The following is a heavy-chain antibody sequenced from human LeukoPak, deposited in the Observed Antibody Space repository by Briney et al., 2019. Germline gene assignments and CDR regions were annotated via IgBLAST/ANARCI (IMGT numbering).Heavy chain of an antibody. CDR3: AREHCSSTSCYADY. V-gene: IGHV3-48*03. CDR2: ISSSGSTI. J-gene: IGHJ4*02. Sequence: PGRSLRLSCAASGFTFSSYEMNWVRQAPGKGLEWVSYISSSGSTIYYADSVKGRFTISRDNAKNSLYLQMNSLRAEDTAVYYCAREHCSSTSCYADYWGQGTPVTVSS. D-gene: IGHD2-2*01. CDR1: GFTFSSYE.